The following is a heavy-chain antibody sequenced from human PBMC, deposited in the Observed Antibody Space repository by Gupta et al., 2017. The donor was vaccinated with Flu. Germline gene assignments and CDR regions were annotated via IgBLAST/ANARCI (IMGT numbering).Heavy chain of an antibody. CDR2: ISSSSTTI. V-gene: IGHV3-48*01. D-gene: IGHD4-17*01. CDR1: GFTFSSYS. Sequence: SGFTFSSYSMNWVRQAPGKGLEWVSYISSSSTTIYYADSVKGRFTISRDNAKNSLYLQMNSLRAEDTAVYYCARVRYGFDYWGQGTLVTVSS. CDR3: ARVRYGFDY. J-gene: IGHJ4*02.